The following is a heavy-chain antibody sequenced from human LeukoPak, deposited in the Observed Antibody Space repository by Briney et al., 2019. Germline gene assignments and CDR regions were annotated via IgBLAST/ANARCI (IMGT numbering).Heavy chain of an antibody. CDR3: ARDIFYSNGYYGMDV. V-gene: IGHV3-21*01. D-gene: IGHD4-11*01. CDR1: GFTFSSYR. Sequence: GGSLRLSCAASGFTFSSYRMNWVRQAPGKGLEWVSSISSSSDYIYYGRFTISRDNAKNSLYLQMNTLRAEDTAVYYCARDIFYSNGYYGMDVWGQGTTVTVSS. J-gene: IGHJ6*02. CDR2: ISSSSDYI.